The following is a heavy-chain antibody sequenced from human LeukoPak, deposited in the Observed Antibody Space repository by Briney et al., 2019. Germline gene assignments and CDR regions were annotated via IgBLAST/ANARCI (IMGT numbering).Heavy chain of an antibody. CDR1: GYILPELS. D-gene: IGHD1-26*01. Sequence: GASVTVSFKVSGYILPELSINWLRQAPGKGLEWMGGYDPEDYERVYAQKFQGRVIMTEDTSAETAYMELSSLKSEDTAVYFCATYIVAANVFDYWGQGTLVTVSS. J-gene: IGHJ4*02. CDR3: ATYIVAANVFDY. V-gene: IGHV1-24*01. CDR2: YDPEDYER.